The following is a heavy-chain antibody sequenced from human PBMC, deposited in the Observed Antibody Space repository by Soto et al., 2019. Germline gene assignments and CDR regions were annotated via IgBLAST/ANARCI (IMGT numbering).Heavy chain of an antibody. D-gene: IGHD6-13*01. J-gene: IGHJ6*02. CDR2: ISYDGSNK. V-gene: IGHV3-30*18. CDR1: GFTFRSYG. Sequence: QVQLVESGGGVVQPGRSLRLSCAASGFTFRSYGMHWVRQAPGKGLEWVTVISYDGSNKYYADSVKGRFTISRDNSKNTLYLQMNSLRAEDTAVYYCAKDASGYSSSWSTGDYYGMDVWGQGTTVTVSS. CDR3: AKDASGYSSSWSTGDYYGMDV.